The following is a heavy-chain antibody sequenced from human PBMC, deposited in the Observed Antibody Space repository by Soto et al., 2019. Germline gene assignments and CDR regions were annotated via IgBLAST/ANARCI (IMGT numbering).Heavy chain of an antibody. CDR2: IYASGST. CDR1: GGSISSYY. CDR3: ARGCSTWLEYFQH. J-gene: IGHJ1*01. V-gene: IGHV4-59*01. D-gene: IGHD6-13*01. Sequence: PSETLSLICNVSGGSISSYYWSWIRQPPGKGLEWIGYIYASGSTNYNPSLKSRITISVDTSKNQFSLKLSSVTAADTAVYYCARGCSTWLEYFQHWGQVTMVTGSS.